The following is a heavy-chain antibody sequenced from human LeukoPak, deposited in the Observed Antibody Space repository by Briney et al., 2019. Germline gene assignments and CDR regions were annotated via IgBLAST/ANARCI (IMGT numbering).Heavy chain of an antibody. Sequence: SETLSLTCAVYGGSFSGYYWSWIRQPPGKGLEWIGEINHSGSTNYNPSLKSRVTISVDTSKNQFSLKLSSVTAADAAVYYCARGPSIVVVPATKYRNWFDPWGQGTLVTVSS. J-gene: IGHJ5*02. CDR3: ARGPSIVVVPATKYRNWFDP. CDR2: INHSGST. CDR1: GGSFSGYY. V-gene: IGHV4-34*01. D-gene: IGHD2-2*01.